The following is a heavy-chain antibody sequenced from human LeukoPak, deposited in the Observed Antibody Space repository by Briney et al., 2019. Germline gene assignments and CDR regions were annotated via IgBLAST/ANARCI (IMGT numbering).Heavy chain of an antibody. CDR3: AREGGGDAFDI. D-gene: IGHD1-26*01. Sequence: GGSLRLSCAASGFAFSSYEMNWVRQAPGKGLEWVSYISGSGGSIYYADSVKGRFTISRDNAKNSLYLQMNSLRAEDTAVYYCAREGGGDAFDIWGQGTLVTVSS. CDR2: ISGSGGSI. J-gene: IGHJ3*02. V-gene: IGHV3-48*03. CDR1: GFAFSSYE.